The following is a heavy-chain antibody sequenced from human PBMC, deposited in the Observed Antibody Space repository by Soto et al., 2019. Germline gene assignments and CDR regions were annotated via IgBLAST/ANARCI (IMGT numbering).Heavy chain of an antibody. J-gene: IGHJ4*02. CDR2: IYYSGST. D-gene: IGHD6-19*01. V-gene: IGHV4-39*01. CDR1: GGSISSSSYY. Sequence: SETLSLTCTVSGGSISSSSYYWGWIRQPPGKGLEWIGSIYYSGSTYYNPSLKSRVTISVDTSKNQFSLKLSSVTAADTAVYYCARQIAVADRPYYFDYWGQGSLVTVSS. CDR3: ARQIAVADRPYYFDY.